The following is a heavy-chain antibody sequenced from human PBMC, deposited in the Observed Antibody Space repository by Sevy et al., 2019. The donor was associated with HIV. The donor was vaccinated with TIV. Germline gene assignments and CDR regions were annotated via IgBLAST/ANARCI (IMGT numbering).Heavy chain of an antibody. D-gene: IGHD4-17*01. V-gene: IGHV3-74*01. Sequence: GSLRLSCAASGFTFSSYWMHWVRQAPGKGLVWVSRINSDGSSTSYADSVKGRFTISRDNAKNTLYLQMNNLRVEDTAVYYCARDPRPDYGGNADYWGQGTLVTVSS. J-gene: IGHJ4*02. CDR1: GFTFSSYW. CDR2: INSDGSST. CDR3: ARDPRPDYGGNADY.